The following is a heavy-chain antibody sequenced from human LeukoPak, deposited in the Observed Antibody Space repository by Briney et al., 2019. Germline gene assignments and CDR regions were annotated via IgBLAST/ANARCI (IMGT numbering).Heavy chain of an antibody. Sequence: PGGSVRLSCAASGFSFSIYWMHWVRQAPGKGLAWVSRVSSDGSSTSYADSVKGRFTISRDNARNTLFLQMNSLRAEDTAVYYCATLAAADTDYWGQGTLVTVSS. CDR1: GFSFSIYW. CDR3: ATLAAADTDY. CDR2: VSSDGSST. D-gene: IGHD6-13*01. J-gene: IGHJ4*02. V-gene: IGHV3-74*01.